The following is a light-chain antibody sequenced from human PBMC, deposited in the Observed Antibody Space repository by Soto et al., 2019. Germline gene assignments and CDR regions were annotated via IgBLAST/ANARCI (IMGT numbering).Light chain of an antibody. Sequence: EIVVTQSPGTLSLSPGERATLSCSASQSVSSSYLAWYQQKPGQAPRLLIYGASSRATGIPDRFSGSGSGTDFTLTISRLEPEDFAVYYCQQYGSSWTFGQGTKVEIK. J-gene: IGKJ1*01. CDR1: QSVSSSY. CDR2: GAS. V-gene: IGKV3-20*01. CDR3: QQYGSSWT.